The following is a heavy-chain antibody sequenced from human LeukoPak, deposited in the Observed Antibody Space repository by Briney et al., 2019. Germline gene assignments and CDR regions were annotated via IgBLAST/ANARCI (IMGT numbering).Heavy chain of an antibody. CDR2: IKQDGSEK. V-gene: IGHV3-7*01. D-gene: IGHD2-15*01. Sequence: GGSLRLSCAASGFTLSSYWMSWVRQVPGKGLEWVANIKQDGSEKYYVDSVKGRFTISRDNAKNSLYLQMNSLRAEDTAVYYCARRYFDYWGQGTLVTVSS. CDR3: ARRYFDY. CDR1: GFTLSSYW. J-gene: IGHJ4*02.